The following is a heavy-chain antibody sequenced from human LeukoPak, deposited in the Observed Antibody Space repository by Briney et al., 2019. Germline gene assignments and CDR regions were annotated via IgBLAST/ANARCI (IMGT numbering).Heavy chain of an antibody. CDR2: ISSSSSYI. D-gene: IGHD4-17*01. Sequence: GGSLRLSCAASGFTFSSYSMNWVRQAPGKGLEWVSSISSSSSYIYYADSVKGRFTISRDNAKNSLYLQMNSVRAEDTAVYYCAGDHDYGDDPDYWGQGTLVTVSS. V-gene: IGHV3-21*01. CDR3: AGDHDYGDDPDY. J-gene: IGHJ4*02. CDR1: GFTFSSYS.